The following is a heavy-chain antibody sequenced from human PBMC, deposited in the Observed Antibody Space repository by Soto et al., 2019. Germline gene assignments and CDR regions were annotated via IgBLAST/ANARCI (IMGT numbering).Heavy chain of an antibody. CDR2: ISATGGGT. Sequence: GGSLRLSCAASGFKFSNYAMSWVRQAPGKGLEWVSLISATGGGTYYADSVKGRFTISRDNSHNTLYLQVHSLTAEDTAVYYCAKDRRAGGNPAFYFDFWGQGAQVTVSS. D-gene: IGHD3-16*01. CDR1: GFKFSNYA. V-gene: IGHV3-23*01. CDR3: AKDRRAGGNPAFYFDF. J-gene: IGHJ4*02.